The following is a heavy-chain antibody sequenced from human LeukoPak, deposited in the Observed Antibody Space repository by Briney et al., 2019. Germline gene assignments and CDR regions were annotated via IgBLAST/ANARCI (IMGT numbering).Heavy chain of an antibody. V-gene: IGHV4-39*01. CDR1: GGSISSSNYY. CDR3: ARPQKEWLLPFDY. CDR2: IYYSGST. D-gene: IGHD3-3*01. Sequence: SSETLSFTCTVSGGSISSSNYYWGWIRQPPGKGLEWIGSIYYSGSTYYNPSLKSRVTISVDTSKNQFSLKLNSVTAADTAVYYCARPQKEWLLPFDYWGQGTLVTVSS. J-gene: IGHJ4*02.